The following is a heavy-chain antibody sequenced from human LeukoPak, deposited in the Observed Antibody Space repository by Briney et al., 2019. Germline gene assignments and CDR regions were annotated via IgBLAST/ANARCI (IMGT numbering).Heavy chain of an antibody. V-gene: IGHV3-23*01. CDR2: ISGSGGST. Sequence: PGGSLRLSCAASGFTFSSYTMNWVRQAPGKGLEWASAISGSGGSTYYADSVKGRFTISRDTSENTLYLQMSSLRAEDTAVYYCAKWPRYCSGGSCYGSGGYYWGQGILVTVSS. CDR1: GFTFSSYT. CDR3: AKWPRYCSGGSCYGSGGYY. J-gene: IGHJ4*02. D-gene: IGHD2-15*01.